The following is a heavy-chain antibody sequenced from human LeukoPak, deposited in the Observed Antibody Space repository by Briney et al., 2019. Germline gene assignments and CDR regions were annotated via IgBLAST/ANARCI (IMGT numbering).Heavy chain of an antibody. V-gene: IGHV3-53*01. Sequence: TGGSLRLSCAASGFTVSSNYMSWVRQAPGKGLEWVSVIYSGGSTYYADSVKGRFTISRDNSKNTLYLQMNSLRAEDTAVYYCAPVVPTADFDYWGQGTLVTVSS. J-gene: IGHJ4*02. CDR3: APVVPTADFDY. D-gene: IGHD2-2*01. CDR2: IYSGGST. CDR1: GFTVSSNY.